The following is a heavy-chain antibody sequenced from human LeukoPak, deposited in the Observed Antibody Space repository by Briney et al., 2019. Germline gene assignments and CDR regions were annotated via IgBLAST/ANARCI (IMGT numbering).Heavy chain of an antibody. CDR1: GGSISSYY. J-gene: IGHJ4*02. CDR3: AREYEGLLDY. V-gene: IGHV4-59*01. D-gene: IGHD3-3*01. CDR2: IYYSGST. Sequence: SETLSLTCTVSGGSISSYYWSWIRQPPGKGLEWIGYIYYSGSTNYNPSLKSRVTISVDTSKNQFSLKLSSVTAADTAVYYCAREYEGLLDYWGKGTLVTVSS.